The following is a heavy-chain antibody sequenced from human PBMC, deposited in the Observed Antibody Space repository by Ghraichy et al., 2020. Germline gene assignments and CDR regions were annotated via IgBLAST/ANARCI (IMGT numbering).Heavy chain of an antibody. CDR2: IWYDGSNK. CDR3: ARPLRSQQDDYGSFNDAFDI. V-gene: IGHV3-33*01. J-gene: IGHJ3*02. CDR1: GFTFSSYG. D-gene: IGHD4-17*01. Sequence: GGSLRLSCAASGFTFSSYGMHWVRQAPGKGLEWVAVIWYDGSNKYYADSVKGRFTISRDNSKNTLYLQMNSLRAEDTAVYYCARPLRSQQDDYGSFNDAFDIWGQGTMVTVSS.